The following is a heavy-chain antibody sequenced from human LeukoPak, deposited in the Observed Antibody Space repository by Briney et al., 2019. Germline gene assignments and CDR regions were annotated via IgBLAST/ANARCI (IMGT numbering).Heavy chain of an antibody. CDR3: ARAPLSHYDFWSGYYTQVPLYFDY. CDR2: IYSGGST. D-gene: IGHD3-3*01. V-gene: IGHV3-66*01. CDR1: GFTVSSNY. Sequence: PGGSLRLSCAASGFTVSSNYMSWVRQAPGKGLEWVSVIYSGGSTYYADFVKGRFTISRDNSKNTLYLQMNSLRAEDTAVYYCARAPLSHYDFWSGYYTQVPLYFDYWGQGTLVTVSS. J-gene: IGHJ4*02.